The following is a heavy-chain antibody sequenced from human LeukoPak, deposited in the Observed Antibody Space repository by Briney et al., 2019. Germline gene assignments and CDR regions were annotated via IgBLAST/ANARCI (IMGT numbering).Heavy chain of an antibody. V-gene: IGHV4-34*01. CDR1: GGSLSGYY. CDR2: INHSGST. J-gene: IGHJ3*02. Sequence: PSETLSLTCAVYGGSLSGYYWSWIRQPPGKGLEWIGEINHSGSTNYNPSLKSRVTISVDTSKNQFSLKLSSVTAADTAVYYCASTPQRVLAATGAFDIWGQGTMVTVSS. D-gene: IGHD2-15*01. CDR3: ASTPQRVLAATGAFDI.